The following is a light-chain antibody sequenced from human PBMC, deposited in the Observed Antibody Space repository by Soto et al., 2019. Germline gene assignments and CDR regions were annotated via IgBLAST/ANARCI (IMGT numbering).Light chain of an antibody. Sequence: QSALTQPASVSGSPGQSITISCTGTSSDVGGYSYISWYQHNPGRAPKLMIYDVSNRASGVSDRFSGSKSGNTASLTISRLQAEDEADYYCSSYTTSSTYVFGSGTKVTVL. CDR2: DVS. CDR3: SSYTTSSTYV. J-gene: IGLJ1*01. CDR1: SSDVGGYSY. V-gene: IGLV2-14*03.